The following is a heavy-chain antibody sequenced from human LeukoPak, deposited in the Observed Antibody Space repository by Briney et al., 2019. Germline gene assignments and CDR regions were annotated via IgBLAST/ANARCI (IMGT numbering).Heavy chain of an antibody. J-gene: IGHJ6*03. CDR2: ISAYNGNT. Sequence: GASVKVSCKASGYTFTSHGISWVRQAPGQGLEWMGWISAYNGNTNYAQKLQGRVTMTTDTSTSTAYMELRSLRSDDTAVYYCARGRFLEWSWPLYYYYYMDVWGKGTTVTVSS. CDR3: ARGRFLEWSWPLYYYYYMDV. V-gene: IGHV1-18*01. D-gene: IGHD3-3*01. CDR1: GYTFTSHG.